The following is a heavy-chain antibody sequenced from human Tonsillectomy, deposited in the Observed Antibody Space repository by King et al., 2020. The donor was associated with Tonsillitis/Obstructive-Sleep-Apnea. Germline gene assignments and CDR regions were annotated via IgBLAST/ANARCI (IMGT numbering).Heavy chain of an antibody. CDR2: IFSNDEK. J-gene: IGHJ6*03. CDR1: GFSLSNPRMG. CDR3: ARTSLQYVRTYFYFMDV. Sequence: VTLKESGPVLVKPTETLTLTCSVSGFSLSNPRMGVGWIRQPPGKALEWLAHIFSNDEKSYITSLKTRLTISKDSSKSQVILTMTNMDPVDTATYFFARTSLQYVRTYFYFMDVWGNGTTVTVSS. V-gene: IGHV2-26*01. D-gene: IGHD1-1*01.